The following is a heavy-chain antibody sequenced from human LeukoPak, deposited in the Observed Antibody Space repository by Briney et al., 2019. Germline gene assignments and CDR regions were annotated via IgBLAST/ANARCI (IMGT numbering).Heavy chain of an antibody. CDR3: AKVLDHDTYYYDSSGSTIRAFDI. Sequence: GGSLRLSCAASGFTFSSYSMNWVRQAPGKGLEWVSSISSSSGYIYYADSVKGRFTISRDNAKNSLYLRMNSLRAEDTAVYYCAKVLDHDTYYYDSSGSTIRAFDIWGQGTMVTVSS. CDR2: ISSSSGYI. D-gene: IGHD3-22*01. J-gene: IGHJ3*02. CDR1: GFTFSSYS. V-gene: IGHV3-21*01.